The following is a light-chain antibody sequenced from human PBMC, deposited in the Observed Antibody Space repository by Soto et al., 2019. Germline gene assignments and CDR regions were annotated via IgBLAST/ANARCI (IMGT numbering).Light chain of an antibody. J-gene: IGLJ2*01. Sequence: QSVLTQPPSASGTPGQTVTISCSGSSSNIGNYYIYWYQQLPGTAPKLLIYMNNQRPSGVPDRFSGSTSGTSASLAISGLRSEDEADYYCAAWDANLSGLFGGGTKVTVL. CDR3: AAWDANLSGL. CDR1: SSNIGNYY. CDR2: MNN. V-gene: IGLV1-47*01.